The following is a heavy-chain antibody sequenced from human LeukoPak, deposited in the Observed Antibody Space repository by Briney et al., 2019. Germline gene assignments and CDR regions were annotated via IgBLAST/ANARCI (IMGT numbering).Heavy chain of an antibody. D-gene: IGHD3-3*01. Sequence: GGSLRLSCAASEFTFSSYNMNWVRQAPGKGLEWVSSISSSSSYIYYADSVKGRFTISRDNAKNSLYLQMNSLRAEDTAVYYCAREIFWSGYYSNLHFDYWGQGTLVTVSP. CDR1: EFTFSSYN. J-gene: IGHJ4*02. CDR3: AREIFWSGYYSNLHFDY. V-gene: IGHV3-21*01. CDR2: ISSSSSYI.